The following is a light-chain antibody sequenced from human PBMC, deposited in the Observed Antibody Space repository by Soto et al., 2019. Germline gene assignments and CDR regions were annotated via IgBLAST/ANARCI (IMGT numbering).Light chain of an antibody. Sequence: EIVLTQSPDTLSLSPGERATLSGMASQSVANSRVAWDQRRPGQALSLVIAETAIRGTGIPDRFSASGSGTDFSLIIGRLEPEDFTVYISQQYGASPWTFGQGTTVDIK. V-gene: IGKV3-20*01. CDR2: ETA. CDR3: QQYGASPWT. CDR1: QSVANSR. J-gene: IGKJ1*01.